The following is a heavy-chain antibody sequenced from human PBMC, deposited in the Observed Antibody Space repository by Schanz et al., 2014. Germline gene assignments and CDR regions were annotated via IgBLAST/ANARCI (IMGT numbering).Heavy chain of an antibody. J-gene: IGHJ4*02. D-gene: IGHD4-17*01. V-gene: IGHV1-69*02. CDR2: IIPVLNIA. Sequence: QVQLVQSEAEVKKPGSSVKVSCKLSGGTFSSYTISWMRQAPGQGLEWMGKIIPVLNIATYAQRFQGRVSITADTSTNTAYMELSSLRSEDTAVYYCARGYGDSPTDFWGQGTLVTVSS. CDR1: GGTFSSYT. CDR3: ARGYGDSPTDF.